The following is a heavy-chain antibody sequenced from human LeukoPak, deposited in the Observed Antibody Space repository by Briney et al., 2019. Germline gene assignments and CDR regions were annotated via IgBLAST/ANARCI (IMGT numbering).Heavy chain of an antibody. CDR3: ARLLVVVTAYDAFDI. CDR1: GFTFSSYW. Sequence: GGSLRLSCAASGFTFSSYWMSWVRQAPGKGLEWVANIKQDESEKYYVDSVKGRFTISRDNAKNSLYLQMNSLRAEDTAVYYCARLLVVVTAYDAFDIWGQGTMVTVSS. CDR2: IKQDESEK. D-gene: IGHD2-21*02. J-gene: IGHJ3*02. V-gene: IGHV3-7*01.